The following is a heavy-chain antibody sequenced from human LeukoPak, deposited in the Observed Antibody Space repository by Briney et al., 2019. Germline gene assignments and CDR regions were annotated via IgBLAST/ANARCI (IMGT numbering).Heavy chain of an antibody. D-gene: IGHD3-16*01. Sequence: SETLSLTCTVSGVSISSYYWSWIRRPPGKGLEWIGYIYYSGSTNYNPSLKSRVSISVVTSKNQFSLQLSSVTAPDTAVYYCAREVHEYVWGSQHHALHIWGQGTMVTDSS. J-gene: IGHJ3*02. CDR3: AREVHEYVWGSQHHALHI. CDR2: IYYSGST. CDR1: GVSISSYY. V-gene: IGHV4-59*12.